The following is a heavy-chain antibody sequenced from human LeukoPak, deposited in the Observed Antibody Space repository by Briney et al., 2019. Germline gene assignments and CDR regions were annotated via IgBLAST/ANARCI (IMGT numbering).Heavy chain of an antibody. Sequence: GGSLRLSCAASGFTFSSYAMSWVRQAPGKGLEWVSAISGSGDSTYHADSVKGRFTMSRDNSKNTLYLQMNSLRAEDTAVYYCAKGASSSRRYFDLWGRGTLVTVSS. CDR1: GFTFSSYA. J-gene: IGHJ2*01. D-gene: IGHD6-6*01. V-gene: IGHV3-23*01. CDR2: ISGSGDST. CDR3: AKGASSSRRYFDL.